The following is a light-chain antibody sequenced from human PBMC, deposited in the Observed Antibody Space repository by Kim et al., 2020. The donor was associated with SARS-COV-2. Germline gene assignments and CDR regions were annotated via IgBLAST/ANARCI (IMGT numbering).Light chain of an antibody. V-gene: IGKV1D-13*01. CDR3: QQFKNYPRT. Sequence: ASVGDRVTITRRASQDITNALAWYQKKPGKTPKLLMYDVSTLESGVPSRFSGSGSGTDFTLTIGSLQPEDFTTYYCQQFKNYPRTFGQGTKVDIK. J-gene: IGKJ1*01. CDR2: DVS. CDR1: QDITNA.